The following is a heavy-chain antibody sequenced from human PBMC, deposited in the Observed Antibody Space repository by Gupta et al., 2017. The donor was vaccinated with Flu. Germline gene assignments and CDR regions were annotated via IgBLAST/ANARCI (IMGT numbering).Heavy chain of an antibody. J-gene: IGHJ5*02. CDR3: SRELLWFGDNKFDP. D-gene: IGHD3-10*01. V-gene: IGHV4-39*01. CDR1: GGSMTGASYY. Sequence: QLQLQESGPPLVKPSETLSLTCSVSGGSMTGASYYWAWIRQPPGQGLEWIATIFYTGSTYYNPSRKSRATISVDTSKNQFSLKLTSVTAADTAVYYCSRELLWFGDNKFDPWGQGTLVTVSS. CDR2: IFYTGST.